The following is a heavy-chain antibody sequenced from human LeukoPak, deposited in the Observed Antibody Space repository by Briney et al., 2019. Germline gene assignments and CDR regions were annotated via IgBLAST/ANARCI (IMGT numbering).Heavy chain of an antibody. V-gene: IGHV4-59*01. D-gene: IGHD4-23*01. CDR2: IYYSGST. Sequence: SETLSLTCTVSGGSISSYYWSWIRQPPGKGLEWIGYIYYSGSTNYNPSLKSRITISVDTSKNQFSLKLSSVTAADTAVYYCARERALYGGNPNDAFDIWGQGTTVTVSS. J-gene: IGHJ3*02. CDR3: ARERALYGGNPNDAFDI. CDR1: GGSISSYY.